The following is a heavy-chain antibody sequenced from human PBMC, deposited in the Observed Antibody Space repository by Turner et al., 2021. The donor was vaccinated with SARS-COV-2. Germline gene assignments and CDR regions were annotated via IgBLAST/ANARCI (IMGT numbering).Heavy chain of an antibody. CDR3: ARDHWGNVVVVTANHYYYGMDV. D-gene: IGHD2-21*02. CDR1: GFTFSCFA. CDR2: IAYDGSNK. V-gene: IGHV3-30-3*01. Sequence: QVQLVESGGGVVQPARSLRLSCAASGFTFSCFAMHWVRQAPGKGLEWVAVIAYDGSNKYYADSVKGRFTISRDNSKNTLYLQMNSLRAEDTAVYYSARDHWGNVVVVTANHYYYGMDVWGQGTTVTVSS. J-gene: IGHJ6*02.